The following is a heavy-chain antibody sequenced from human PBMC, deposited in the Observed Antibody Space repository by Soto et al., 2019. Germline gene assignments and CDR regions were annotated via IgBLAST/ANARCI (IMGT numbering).Heavy chain of an antibody. CDR3: ARVLTRYCSSTSCYNWFDP. D-gene: IGHD2-2*01. Sequence: ASVKVSCKASGGTFSSYAISWVRQAPGQGLEWMGGIIPIFGTANYAQKFQGRVTITADESTSTAYMELSSLRSEDTAVYYCARVLTRYCSSTSCYNWFDPWGQGTLVTVSS. CDR1: GGTFSSYA. V-gene: IGHV1-69*13. J-gene: IGHJ5*02. CDR2: IIPIFGTA.